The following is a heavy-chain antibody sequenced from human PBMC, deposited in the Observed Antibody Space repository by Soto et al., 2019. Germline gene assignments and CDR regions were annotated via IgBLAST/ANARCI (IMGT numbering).Heavy chain of an antibody. V-gene: IGHV3-30*18. Sequence: GGSLRLSCAASGFTFSSYGMHWVRQAPGKGLEWVAVISYDGSNKYYADSVKGRFTISRDNSKNTLYLQMNSLRAEDTAVYYCAKDIDFSYDFWSAMVFDPWGQGTLVTVSS. CDR3: AKDIDFSYDFWSAMVFDP. D-gene: IGHD3-3*01. CDR1: GFTFSSYG. CDR2: ISYDGSNK. J-gene: IGHJ5*02.